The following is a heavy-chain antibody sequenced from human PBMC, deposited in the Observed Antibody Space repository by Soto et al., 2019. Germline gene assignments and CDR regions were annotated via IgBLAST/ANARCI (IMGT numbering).Heavy chain of an antibody. CDR2: TSYDGTNK. Sequence: AGGSLRLSCEVSGFTFSTHGMHWVRQAPGKGLEWVAGTSYDGTNKYYARSVQGRFTISRENSMKTLYLQVNSLRTEDTAVYYCAKDLSGARWYYDALDVWGQGTTVTVS. D-gene: IGHD2-15*01. V-gene: IGHV3-30*18. CDR1: GFTFSTHG. CDR3: AKDLSGARWYYDALDV. J-gene: IGHJ6*02.